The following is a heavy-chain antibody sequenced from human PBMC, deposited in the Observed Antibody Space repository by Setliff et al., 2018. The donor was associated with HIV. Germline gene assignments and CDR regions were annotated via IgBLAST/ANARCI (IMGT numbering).Heavy chain of an antibody. D-gene: IGHD3-10*01. V-gene: IGHV4-38-2*02. Sequence: KPSETLSLTCNVSGFSIGNFYYWGWVRQPPGKGLEWVGSMYPNGRTYYNPSVKSRVTISVDTSKNHFFLKLSSVTAADTAMYYCATPHRGREDDAFDIWGQGTKVTVSS. J-gene: IGHJ3*02. CDR3: ATPHRGREDDAFDI. CDR2: MYPNGRT. CDR1: GFSIGNFYY.